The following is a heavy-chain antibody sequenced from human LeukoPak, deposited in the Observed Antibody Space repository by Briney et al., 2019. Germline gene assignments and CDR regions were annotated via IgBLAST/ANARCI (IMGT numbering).Heavy chain of an antibody. Sequence: SETLSLTFAVYGGSFSCYYWSWIRPPPGKGLEWIGEINHSGRTNYNPSLKRRVTISLDTSKNQVSLKLSSVTAADTAVYYCARGGLGRGSSWYWIWFDLWGQGTLVTVSS. D-gene: IGHD6-13*01. CDR2: INHSGRT. V-gene: IGHV4-34*01. CDR3: ARGGLGRGSSWYWIWFDL. CDR1: GGSFSCYY. J-gene: IGHJ5*02.